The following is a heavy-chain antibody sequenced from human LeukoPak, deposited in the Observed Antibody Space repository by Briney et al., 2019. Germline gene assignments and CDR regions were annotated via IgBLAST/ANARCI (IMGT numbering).Heavy chain of an antibody. CDR3: ARGGRSSYGDYVWFDP. Sequence: ASVKVSCKASGYTFTGYYMHWVRQAPGQGLEWMGIINPSGGSTSYAQKFQGRVTMTRDMSTSTAYMELSSLRSEDMAVYYCARGGRSSYGDYVWFDPWGQGTLVTVSS. D-gene: IGHD4-17*01. J-gene: IGHJ5*02. V-gene: IGHV1-46*01. CDR1: GYTFTGYY. CDR2: INPSGGST.